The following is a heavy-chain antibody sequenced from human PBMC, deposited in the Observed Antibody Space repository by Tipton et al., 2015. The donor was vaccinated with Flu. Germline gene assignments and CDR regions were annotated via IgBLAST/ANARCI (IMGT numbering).Heavy chain of an antibody. Sequence: TLSLTCAVYGGSFSAYYWSWIRQPPGKGLEWVGEINHSGTTNYNSSLTSRVTISADTSKKQFSLRLTSVTAADTAVYYCASKVANWGLWEPLDYWGHGTLVTVSS. CDR2: INHSGTT. V-gene: IGHV4-34*01. CDR1: GGSFSAYY. J-gene: IGHJ4*01. D-gene: IGHD7-27*01. CDR3: ASKVANWGLWEPLDY.